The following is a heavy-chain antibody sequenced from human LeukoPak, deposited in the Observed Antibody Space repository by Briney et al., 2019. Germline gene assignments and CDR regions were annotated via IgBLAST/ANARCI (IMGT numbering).Heavy chain of an antibody. D-gene: IGHD2-21*01. Sequence: PGGSLRLSCAASGFTFSSYGMHWVRQAPGKGLEWVAFIRYDGSNKYYADSVKGRFTISRDNSKNTLYLQMNSLRAEDTAVYYCAKAAGVNYYNYMDVWGKGTTVTVSS. CDR3: AKAAGVNYYNYMDV. V-gene: IGHV3-30*02. CDR1: GFTFSSYG. CDR2: IRYDGSNK. J-gene: IGHJ6*03.